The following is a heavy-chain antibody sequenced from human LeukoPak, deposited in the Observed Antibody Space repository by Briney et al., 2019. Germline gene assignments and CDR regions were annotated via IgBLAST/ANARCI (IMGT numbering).Heavy chain of an antibody. CDR2: IYISGNT. CDR3: AREDVVVDS. Sequence: SETLSLTCTVSGASMSSYYWTWIRQPAGKGLEWIGHIYISGNTNYNPSLKSRVTMSRGTSKNQFSLKLSSVTAADTAVYYCAREDVVVDSWGQGIPVTVSS. V-gene: IGHV4-4*07. CDR1: GASMSSYY. D-gene: IGHD2-15*01. J-gene: IGHJ4*02.